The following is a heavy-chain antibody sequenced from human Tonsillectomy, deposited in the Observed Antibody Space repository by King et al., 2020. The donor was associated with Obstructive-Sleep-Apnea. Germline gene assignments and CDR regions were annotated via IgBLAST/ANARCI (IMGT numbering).Heavy chain of an antibody. Sequence: VQLVESGGGVVQPGRSLRLSCAASGFTFSSYAMHWVRQAPGKGLEWVAVISYDGGNKYYGDSVKGRFTISRDNSKNTLYLQMNSLRAEDTAVYYCARDQAPLCGFGELYSLFDPWGQGPLVTVSS. CDR2: ISYDGGNK. CDR1: GFTFSSYA. J-gene: IGHJ5*02. V-gene: IGHV3-30*04. D-gene: IGHD3-10*01. CDR3: ARDQAPLCGFGELYSLFDP.